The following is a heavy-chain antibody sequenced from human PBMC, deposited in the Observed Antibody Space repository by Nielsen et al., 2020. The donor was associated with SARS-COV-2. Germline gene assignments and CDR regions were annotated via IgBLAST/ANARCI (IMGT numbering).Heavy chain of an antibody. Sequence: WVRQAPGQGLEWTGWMNPNSGNTGYAQKFQGRVTMTRNTSISTAYMELSSLRSEDTAVYYCASGNYDYVWGSYRSHYYFDYWGQGTLVTVSS. D-gene: IGHD3-16*02. CDR3: ASGNYDYVWGSYRSHYYFDY. V-gene: IGHV1-8*01. CDR2: MNPNSGNT. J-gene: IGHJ4*02.